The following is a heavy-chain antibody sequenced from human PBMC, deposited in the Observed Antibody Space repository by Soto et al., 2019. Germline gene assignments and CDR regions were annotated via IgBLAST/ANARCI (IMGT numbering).Heavy chain of an antibody. Sequence: SQTLSLTCVISGDSVSSNSAAWNWIRQSPSRGLEWLGRTYYRSKWYNDYAVSVKSRITINPDTSKNQFSLQLNSVTPEDTAVYYCARERITMIVVVSQLDAFDIWGQGTMVTVSS. D-gene: IGHD3-22*01. CDR3: ARERITMIVVVSQLDAFDI. CDR2: TYYRSKWYN. J-gene: IGHJ3*02. CDR1: GDSVSSNSAA. V-gene: IGHV6-1*01.